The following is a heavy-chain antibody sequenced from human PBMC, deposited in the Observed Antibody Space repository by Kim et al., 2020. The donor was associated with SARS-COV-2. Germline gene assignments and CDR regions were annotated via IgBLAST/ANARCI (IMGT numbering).Heavy chain of an antibody. CDR3: ARYKVVPAAMIDY. V-gene: IGHV5-51*01. J-gene: IGHJ4*02. D-gene: IGHD2-2*01. Sequence: YSPASQGQVTISADKSISTAYLQWSSLKASDTAMYYCARYKVVPAAMIDYWGQGTLVTVSS.